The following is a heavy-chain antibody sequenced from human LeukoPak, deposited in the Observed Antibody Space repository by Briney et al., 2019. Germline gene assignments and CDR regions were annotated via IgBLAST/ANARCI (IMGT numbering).Heavy chain of an antibody. J-gene: IGHJ6*03. CDR2: IYTSGST. Sequence: PSETLSLTCTVSGGSISSYYWSWIRQPAGKGLEWIGRIYTSGSTNYNPSLKSRVTMSVDTSKNQFSLKLSSVTAADTAVYYCARDWDRCSSTSCYYYYMDVWGKGTTVTVSS. D-gene: IGHD2-2*01. CDR1: GGSISSYY. CDR3: ARDWDRCSSTSCYYYYMDV. V-gene: IGHV4-4*07.